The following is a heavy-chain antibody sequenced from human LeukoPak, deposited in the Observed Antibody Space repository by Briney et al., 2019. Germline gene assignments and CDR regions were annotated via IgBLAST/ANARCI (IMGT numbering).Heavy chain of an antibody. Sequence: SETLSLTCAVYGGSFSGYYWSWIRQPPGKGLEWIGEINHSGSTNYNPSPKSRVTISVDTSKNQFSLKLSSVTAADTAVYYCAREGYCSGGSCYPEYFQHWGQGTLVTVSS. D-gene: IGHD2-15*01. J-gene: IGHJ1*01. V-gene: IGHV4-34*01. CDR3: AREGYCSGGSCYPEYFQH. CDR1: GGSFSGYY. CDR2: INHSGST.